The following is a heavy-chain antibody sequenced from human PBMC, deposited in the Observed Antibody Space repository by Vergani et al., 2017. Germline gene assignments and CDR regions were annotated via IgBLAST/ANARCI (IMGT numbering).Heavy chain of an antibody. CDR2: INHSGST. CDR1: GGSFSGYY. D-gene: IGHD5-18*01. Sequence: QVQLQQWGAGLLKPSETLSLTCAVCGGSFSGYYWSWIRQPPGKGLEWIGEINHSGSTNYNPSLKSRVTISVDTSKNQFSLKLSSVTAADTAVYYCARGRRIQLWPPSLLWFDPWGQGTLVTVSS. J-gene: IGHJ5*02. CDR3: ARGRRIQLWPPSLLWFDP. V-gene: IGHV4-34*01.